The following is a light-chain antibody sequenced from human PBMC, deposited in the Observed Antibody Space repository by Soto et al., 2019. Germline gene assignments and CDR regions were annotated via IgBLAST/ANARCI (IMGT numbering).Light chain of an antibody. CDR2: AAT. CDR1: QGISSY. CDR3: QQLNSYQFT. J-gene: IGKJ3*01. Sequence: DIQLTQSPSFLSASVGDSVTITCRASQGISSYLAWYQQKPGKTPKLLIYAATTLQSGVPSRFSGSGSGTEFTLTISSLQPEDFATYYCQQLNSYQFTFGPGTKVDIK. V-gene: IGKV1-9*01.